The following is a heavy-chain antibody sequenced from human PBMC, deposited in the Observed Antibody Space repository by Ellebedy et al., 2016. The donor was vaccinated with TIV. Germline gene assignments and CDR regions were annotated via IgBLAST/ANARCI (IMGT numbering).Heavy chain of an antibody. V-gene: IGHV3-23*01. CDR3: AKDRFSSAWYGGYFDY. J-gene: IGHJ4*02. Sequence: GESLKISCAASGFTFSSYAMSWVRQAPGKGLEWVSAIRGSGDSPHYADSVKGRFPISRDTSKNTLYLKMNSLRAEDTAVYYCAKDRFSSAWYGGYFDYWGQGTLVTVSS. CDR2: IRGSGDSP. CDR1: GFTFSSYA. D-gene: IGHD6-19*01.